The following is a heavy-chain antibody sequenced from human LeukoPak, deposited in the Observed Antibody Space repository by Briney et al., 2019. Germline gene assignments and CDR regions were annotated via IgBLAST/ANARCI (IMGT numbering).Heavy chain of an antibody. CDR1: GITFSTYW. V-gene: IGHV3-7*01. CDR2: IKQDGSEK. CDR3: ARSRYLDY. J-gene: IGHJ4*02. Sequence: GGSLRLSCAASGITFSTYWMSWVRQAPGKGLEWVANIKQDGSEKNYVDSVKGRFTISRDNAKNSLYLQMNSLRAEDTAVYYCARSRYLDYWGQGTLVTVFS.